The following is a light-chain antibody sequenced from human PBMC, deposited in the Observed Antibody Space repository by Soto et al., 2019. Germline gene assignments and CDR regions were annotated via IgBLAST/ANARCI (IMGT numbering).Light chain of an antibody. CDR3: SSYAGRDSWR. CDR1: STDVGEYNY. V-gene: IGLV2-8*01. CDR2: EVF. J-gene: IGLJ3*02. Sequence: QSALTQPPSASGSPGQSVTISCTGTSTDVGEYNYVSWYQHHPGKAPKLPIYEVFRRPSGVPDRFSGSKSGNTASLTVSGLQAEDEADYCCSSYAGRDSWRFGGGTKLTVL.